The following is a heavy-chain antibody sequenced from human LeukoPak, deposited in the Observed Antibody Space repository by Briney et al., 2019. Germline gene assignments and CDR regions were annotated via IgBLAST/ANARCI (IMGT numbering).Heavy chain of an antibody. CDR2: ICSSTTYI. J-gene: IGHJ4*02. D-gene: IGHD4-23*01. CDR1: GFTFSTYE. V-gene: IGHV3-21*01. Sequence: GGSLRLSCAASGFTFSTYEASWVRQAPGKGLEWVASICSSTTYIYYADSLKGRFTISRDDAKNSLYLQMSSLRAEDTAVYYCAREVIGGNSAWGQGTLVTVSS. CDR3: AREVIGGNSA.